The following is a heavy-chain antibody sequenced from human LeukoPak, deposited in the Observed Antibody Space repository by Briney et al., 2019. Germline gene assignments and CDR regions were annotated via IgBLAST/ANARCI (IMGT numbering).Heavy chain of an antibody. CDR2: IDPSDSYT. CDR3: ARSTSLGITGNQDFDY. J-gene: IGHJ4*02. CDR1: GYSFTSYW. D-gene: IGHD1-20*01. V-gene: IGHV5-10-1*01. Sequence: GESLRISCKGSGYSFTSYWISWVRQMPGKGLEWMGRIDPSDSYTNYSPSFQGHVTISADKPISTAYLQWTSLKASDTAMYYCARSTSLGITGNQDFDYWGQGTLVTVSS.